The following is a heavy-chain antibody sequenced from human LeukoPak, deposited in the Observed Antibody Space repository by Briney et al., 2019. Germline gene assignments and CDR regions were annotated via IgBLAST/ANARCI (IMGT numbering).Heavy chain of an antibody. J-gene: IGHJ4*02. D-gene: IGHD3-10*01. CDR3: ASRDYYGSGSYYKSTGGFNY. V-gene: IGHV1-69*05. CDR1: GGTFSSYA. CDR2: IIPIFGTA. Sequence: ASVKVSCKASGGTFSSYAISWVRQAPGQGLEWMGRIIPIFGTANYAQKFQGGVTITTDESTSTAYMELSSLRSEDTAVYYCASRDYYGSGSYYKSTGGFNYWGQGTLVTVSS.